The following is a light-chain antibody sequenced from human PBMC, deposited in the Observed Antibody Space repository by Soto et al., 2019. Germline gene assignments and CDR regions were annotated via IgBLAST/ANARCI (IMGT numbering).Light chain of an antibody. CDR3: QQTFSRPYT. CDR1: QIVRSN. CDR2: AAS. V-gene: IGKV1-39*01. Sequence: DIQMTQSPSSLSASVGDRVTITCRASQIVRSNLNWYQQKPGKVPELLIYAASTLQPGVPSRFRGSGSGTDCTLTVSSLQPEDFATYPCQQTFSRPYTFGQGTKLEIE. J-gene: IGKJ2*01.